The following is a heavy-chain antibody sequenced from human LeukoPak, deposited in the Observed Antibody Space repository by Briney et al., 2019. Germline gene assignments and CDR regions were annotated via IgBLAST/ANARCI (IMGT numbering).Heavy chain of an antibody. CDR3: ASSTLTTKHDY. V-gene: IGHV4-34*12. Sequence: SETLSLTCGVYGGSFSGYYWTWIRQSPGMGLEWIGEIIHSGSTNYNPSLTSRVTISVDTSKNQFSLKLSSVTAADTAVYYCASSTLTTKHDYWGQGTLVTVSS. CDR1: GGSFSGYY. J-gene: IGHJ4*02. CDR2: IIHSGST. D-gene: IGHD1-1*01.